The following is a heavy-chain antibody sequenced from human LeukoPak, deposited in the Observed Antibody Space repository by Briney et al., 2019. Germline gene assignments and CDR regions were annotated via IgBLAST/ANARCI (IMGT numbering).Heavy chain of an antibody. J-gene: IGHJ4*01. Sequence: SETLSLTCTVSGGSISSYYWSWIRQPAGKGLEWIGRIYTNGSTNYNPSLKSRVTMSVDTSKNQFSLKLSSVTAADTAVYYCARERDSSSWYRGLYYFDYWGQGTLVTVSS. V-gene: IGHV4-4*07. CDR1: GGSISSYY. D-gene: IGHD6-13*01. CDR3: ARERDSSSWYRGLYYFDY. CDR2: IYTNGST.